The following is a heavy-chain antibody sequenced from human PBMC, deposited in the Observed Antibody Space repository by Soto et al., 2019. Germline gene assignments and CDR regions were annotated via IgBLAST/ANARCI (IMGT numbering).Heavy chain of an antibody. CDR3: ARSKLNDCGGDCELDR. V-gene: IGHV4-4*02. CDR1: GGSISSSNW. D-gene: IGHD2-21*02. CDR2: IYHSGST. Sequence: SETLSLTCAVSGGSISSSNWWSWVRQPPGKGLEWIGEIYHSGSTNYNPSLKSRVTISLDTSEKQFSLKLRSVTAADTAVYYCARSKLNDCGGDCELDRWGQGALVTVSS. J-gene: IGHJ5*02.